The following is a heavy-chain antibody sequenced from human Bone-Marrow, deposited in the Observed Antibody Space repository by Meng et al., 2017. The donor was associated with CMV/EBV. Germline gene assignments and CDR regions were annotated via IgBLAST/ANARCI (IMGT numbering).Heavy chain of an antibody. CDR1: GGTFSSYA. D-gene: IGHD2-8*02. CDR3: ARGEGLLGDWFDP. V-gene: IGHV1-69*12. CDR2: IIPIFGTA. J-gene: IGHJ5*02. Sequence: VQLVQSGGEGKTPGSSVKVVCEASGGTFSSYAISWVRQALGQGLEWMGGIIPIFGTANYADKFQCRVTITADESTSTAYMELSSLRSEDTAVYYSARGEGLLGDWFDPWGQGTLVTVSS.